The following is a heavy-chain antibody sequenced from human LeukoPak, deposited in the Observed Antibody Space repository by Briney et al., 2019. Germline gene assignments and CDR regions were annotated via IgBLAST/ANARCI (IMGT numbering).Heavy chain of an antibody. Sequence: GGSLRLSCAASGFIFSSYAMNWVRQAPGRGLEWVSGISVTRSTFYADSVKGRFTISRDNSKNILYLQMNSLRAEDTAVYYCAKDKAGYWGQGTLVTVSS. CDR1: GFIFSSYA. CDR2: ISVTRST. V-gene: IGHV3-23*01. J-gene: IGHJ4*02. CDR3: AKDKAGY.